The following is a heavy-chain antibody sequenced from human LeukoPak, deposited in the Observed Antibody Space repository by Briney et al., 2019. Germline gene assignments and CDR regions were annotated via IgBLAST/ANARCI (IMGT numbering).Heavy chain of an antibody. CDR1: SGSFSGYF. CDR2: INRSGST. CDR3: ARGIVGPTYFDY. V-gene: IGHV4-34*01. J-gene: IGHJ4*02. Sequence: SRTLSLTCVVYSGSFSGYFWSWIRQPPGKGLEWIGEINRSGSTNYNPSLKSRVTISVYTSKNQFSLKLSSVTAADTAVYYCARGIVGPTYFDYWGQGTLVTVSS. D-gene: IGHD1-26*01.